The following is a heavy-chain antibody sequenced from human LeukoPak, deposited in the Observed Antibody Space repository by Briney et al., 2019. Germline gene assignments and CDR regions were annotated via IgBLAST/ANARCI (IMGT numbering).Heavy chain of an antibody. CDR1: GGSISSYY. D-gene: IGHD3-22*01. Sequence: SETLSLTCTVSGGSISSYYWSWIRQPPGKGLEWIGYIYYSGSTNYNPSLKSRVTISVDTSKNQFSLKLSSVTAADTAVYYCARDKEGWLPDYWGQGTLVTVSS. CDR3: ARDKEGWLPDY. J-gene: IGHJ4*02. CDR2: IYYSGST. V-gene: IGHV4-59*01.